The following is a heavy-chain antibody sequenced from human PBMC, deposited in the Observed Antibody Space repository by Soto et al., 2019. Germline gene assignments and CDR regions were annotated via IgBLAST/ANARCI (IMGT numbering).Heavy chain of an antibody. Sequence: PSETLSRTCTVSGGSISSYYWSWIRQPAGKGLECIGRIYTSGSTNYNPSLNSRVTMSVDTSKKQLSLKLSSVTAAATAVYYCARESKPGRYSNDYWGQGTLVNVSS. CDR1: GGSISSYY. V-gene: IGHV4-4*07. D-gene: IGHD6-13*01. CDR3: ARESKPGRYSNDY. J-gene: IGHJ4*02. CDR2: IYTSGST.